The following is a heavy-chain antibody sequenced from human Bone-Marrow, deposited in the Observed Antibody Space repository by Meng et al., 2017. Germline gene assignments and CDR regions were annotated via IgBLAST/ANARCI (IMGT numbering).Heavy chain of an antibody. Sequence: GESLKISCAASGFTFSSYEMHWVRQAPGKGLEWVSYISGSGRVIYYAGSVKGRFTISRDNAKNSLYLQMNSLRVEDTAVYYCARDRTDRYSSRGMDVWGQGTTVTVSS. CDR1: GFTFSSYE. D-gene: IGHD6-13*01. CDR2: ISGSGRVI. V-gene: IGHV3-48*03. CDR3: ARDRTDRYSSRGMDV. J-gene: IGHJ6*02.